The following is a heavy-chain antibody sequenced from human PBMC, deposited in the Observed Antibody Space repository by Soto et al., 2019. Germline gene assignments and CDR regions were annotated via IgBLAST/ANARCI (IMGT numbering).Heavy chain of an antibody. D-gene: IGHD1-20*01. CDR1: GFNFIEAW. J-gene: IGHJ3*01. CDR2: IKTKTGGGTT. V-gene: IGHV3-15*02. Sequence: EVQLVESGGALVKPGWSLRLSCAASGFNFIEAWMSWVRQAPGKGLEWIVRIKTKTGGGTTDYAAPVKGRFTISRDDSKNMLYLEMDSLKTEDTAVYYCAKYNTRNGFDVWGQGRLVTVSS. CDR3: AKYNTRNGFDV.